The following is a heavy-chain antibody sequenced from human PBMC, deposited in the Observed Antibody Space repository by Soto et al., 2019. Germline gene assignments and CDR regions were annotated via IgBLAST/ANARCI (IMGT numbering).Heavy chain of an antibody. Sequence: ASETLSLTCTVSGGSISRGGYYWSWIRQHPGKGLEWIGYIYYSGSTYYNPSLKSRVTISVDTSKNQFSLKLSSVTAADTAVYYCARGGPQLWDHWGQGTLVTV. CDR3: ARGGPQLWDH. CDR2: IYYSGST. CDR1: GGSISRGGYY. V-gene: IGHV4-31*03. D-gene: IGHD5-18*01. J-gene: IGHJ4*02.